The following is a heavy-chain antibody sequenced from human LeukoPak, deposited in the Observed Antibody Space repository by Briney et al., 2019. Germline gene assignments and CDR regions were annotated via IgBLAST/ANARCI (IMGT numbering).Heavy chain of an antibody. V-gene: IGHV4-34*01. Sequence: SETLSLTCAVYVGSFSGYYWSWIRQPPGKGLEWIGEINHSGSTNYNSSLKSRVTISVDTSKNQFSLKLSSVTAADTAVYYCARDRLQGSSGSYWGQGTLVTVSS. CDR3: ARDRLQGSSGSY. CDR2: INHSGST. J-gene: IGHJ4*02. CDR1: VGSFSGYY. D-gene: IGHD3-22*01.